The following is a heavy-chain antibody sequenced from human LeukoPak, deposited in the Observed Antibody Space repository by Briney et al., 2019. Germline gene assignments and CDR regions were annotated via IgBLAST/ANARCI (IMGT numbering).Heavy chain of an antibody. D-gene: IGHD3-22*01. V-gene: IGHV3-53*05. CDR1: GFTVSSNY. CDR3: AIDIQYYYDSSGYGDY. Sequence: GGSLRLSCAASGFTVSSNYMTWVRQAPGKGPEWVSVIYSGGNTYYADSVKGRFTISRDNSKNTVYLQMNSLRPEDTAVYYCAIDIQYYYDSSGYGDYWGQGTLVTVSS. J-gene: IGHJ4*02. CDR2: IYSGGNT.